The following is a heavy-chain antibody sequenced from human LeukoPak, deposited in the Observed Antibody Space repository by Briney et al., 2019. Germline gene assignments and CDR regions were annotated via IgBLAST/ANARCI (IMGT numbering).Heavy chain of an antibody. D-gene: IGHD2-15*01. CDR1: GFTFSSYE. CDR3: ATLGYCSGGSCYYYGMDV. J-gene: IGHJ6*04. CDR2: ISSSGSTI. V-gene: IGHV3-48*03. Sequence: GGSLRLCCAASGFTFSSYEMNWVRQAPGKGLEWVSYISSSGSTIYYADSVKGRFTISRDNAKNSLYLQMNSLRAEDTAVYYCATLGYCSGGSCYYYGMDVWGKGTTVTVSS.